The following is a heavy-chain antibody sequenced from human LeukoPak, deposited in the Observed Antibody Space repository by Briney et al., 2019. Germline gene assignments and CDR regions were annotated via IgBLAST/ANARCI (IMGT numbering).Heavy chain of an antibody. Sequence: GASVKVSCKASGGTFSSYAISWVRQAPGQGLEWMGRIIPILGIANYAQKFQGRVTITADKSTSTAYMELSSLRSEDTAVYYCARDHPRMAGGSPGGRAVGAKGPTVTVPS. D-gene: IGHD3-16*01. V-gene: IGHV1-69*04. CDR1: GGTFSSYA. CDR2: IIPILGIA. CDR3: ARDHPRMAGGSPGGRAV. J-gene: IGHJ6*04.